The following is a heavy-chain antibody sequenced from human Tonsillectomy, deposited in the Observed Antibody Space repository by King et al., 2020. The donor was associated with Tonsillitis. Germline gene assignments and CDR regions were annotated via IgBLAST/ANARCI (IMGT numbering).Heavy chain of an antibody. CDR3: ARHLKVPGIAVAGKVQHPYYYYGMDL. CDR2: ISSSSSYI. CDR1: GFTFSSYN. J-gene: IGHJ6*02. V-gene: IGHV3-21*01. Sequence: VQLVESGGGLVKPGGSLRLSCAASGFTFSSYNMNWVRQAPGKGLEWVSSISSSSSYIYYADSVKGRFTISRDNAKNSLYLQMNSLRAEDTAVYYCARHLKVPGIAVAGKVQHPYYYYGMDLWGQGTTVSVPS. D-gene: IGHD6-19*01.